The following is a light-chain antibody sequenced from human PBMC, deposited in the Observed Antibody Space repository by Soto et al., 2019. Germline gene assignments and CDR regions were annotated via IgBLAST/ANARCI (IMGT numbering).Light chain of an antibody. CDR3: QQSNNWPPCT. Sequence: EIVMTQSPVTRSVSPGEGATLSCRASHSVRSNLDWYQQKPGQPPRLLIYGASTRATSIPVRFSGRGSGTEFTHSISSPQSEDVAVYYCQQSNNWPPCTVGQGTKMEIK. V-gene: IGKV3-15*01. CDR1: HSVRSN. CDR2: GAS. J-gene: IGKJ1*01.